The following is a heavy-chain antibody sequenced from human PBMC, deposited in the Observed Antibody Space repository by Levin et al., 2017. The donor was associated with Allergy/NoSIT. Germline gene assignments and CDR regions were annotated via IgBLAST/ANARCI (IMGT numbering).Heavy chain of an antibody. Sequence: PSETLSLTCAVYGGSFSGYYWSWIRQPPGKGLEWIGEINHSGSTNYNPSLKSRVTISVDTSKNQFSLKLSSVTAADTAVYYCARSWEGYFGAFDIWGQGTMVTVSS. J-gene: IGHJ3*02. CDR1: GGSFSGYY. D-gene: IGHD1-26*01. V-gene: IGHV4-34*01. CDR2: INHSGST. CDR3: ARSWEGYFGAFDI.